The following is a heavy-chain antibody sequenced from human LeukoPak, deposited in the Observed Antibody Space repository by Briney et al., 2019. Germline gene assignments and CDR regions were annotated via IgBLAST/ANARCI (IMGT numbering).Heavy chain of an antibody. Sequence: GASVKVSCKASVYTFTGYYMHWVRGAPGQGLEWMGWINPNSGGTNYAQKFQGRVTMTRDTSISTAYMELSRLRSDDTAVYYCARDRDYYGSGSYYHVDYWGQGTLVTVSS. D-gene: IGHD3-10*01. CDR2: INPNSGGT. CDR3: ARDRDYYGSGSYYHVDY. J-gene: IGHJ4*02. V-gene: IGHV1-2*02. CDR1: VYTFTGYY.